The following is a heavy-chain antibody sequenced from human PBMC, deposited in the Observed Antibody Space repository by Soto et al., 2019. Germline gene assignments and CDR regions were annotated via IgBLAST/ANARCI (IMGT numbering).Heavy chain of an antibody. Sequence: GEALRLSCTTSGFTFNTYGMHWVRQAPGKGLEWVAIIWYDGSNKYYADFVRGRFTISRDNSKNTLYLQMNSLRAEDTALYYCVRSDFTVAYYCSCPFNYRVDVWAQGTTVPVSS. V-gene: IGHV3-33*08. CDR2: IWYDGSNK. CDR3: VRSDFTVAYYCSCPFNYRVDV. J-gene: IGHJ6*02. D-gene: IGHD3-22*01. CDR1: GFTFNTYG.